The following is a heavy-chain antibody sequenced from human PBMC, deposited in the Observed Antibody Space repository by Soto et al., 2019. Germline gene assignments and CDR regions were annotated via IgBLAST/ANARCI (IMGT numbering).Heavy chain of an antibody. D-gene: IGHD4-17*01. V-gene: IGHV3-23*01. CDR3: ARDYGDYKYYFDY. J-gene: IGHJ4*02. CDR2: ISGSGGST. CDR1: GFTFSSYA. Sequence: GGSLRLSCAASGFTFSSYAMSWVRQAPGKGLEWVSAISGSGGSTYYADSVKGRFTISRDNSKNTLYLQMNSLRAEDTAVYYCARDYGDYKYYFDYWGQGTLVTVSS.